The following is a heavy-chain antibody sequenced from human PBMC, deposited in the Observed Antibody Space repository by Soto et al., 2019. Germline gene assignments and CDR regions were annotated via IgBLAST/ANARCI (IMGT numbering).Heavy chain of an antibody. CDR1: GFSFSKYG. J-gene: IGHJ6*02. D-gene: IGHD6-19*01. Sequence: QVALVESGGGVVRPGRSLRLSCGASGFSFSKYGMHWVRQAPGEGLEWLSLISYDGSEKWYAESVKGRFTISRDNSKNPMYLQMNSLRGDDTAVYFCAKGDEVSPPVASAWFSDYFYGVDVWGRGTTVTVSS. CDR3: AKGDEVSPPVASAWFSDYFYGVDV. CDR2: ISYDGSEK. V-gene: IGHV3-30*18.